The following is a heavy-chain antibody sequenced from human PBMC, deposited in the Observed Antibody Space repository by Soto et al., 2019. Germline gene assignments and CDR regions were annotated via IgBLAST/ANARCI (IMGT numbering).Heavy chain of an antibody. V-gene: IGHV4-39*01. D-gene: IGHD3-3*01. Sequence: SETLSLTCTVSGGSISSSSYYWGWIRQPPGKGLEWIGSIYYSGSTYYNPSLKSRVTISVDTSKNQFSLKLSSVTAAGTAVYYCASGPPFTIFGVVTHDYWGQGTLVTVSS. CDR3: ASGPPFTIFGVVTHDY. J-gene: IGHJ4*02. CDR2: IYYSGST. CDR1: GGSISSSSYY.